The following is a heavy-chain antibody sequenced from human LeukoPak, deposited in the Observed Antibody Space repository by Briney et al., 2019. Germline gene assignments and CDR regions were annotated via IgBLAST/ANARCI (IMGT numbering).Heavy chain of an antibody. J-gene: IGHJ6*03. CDR3: ARDATVRGPYGGHHFYSYMDV. D-gene: IGHD3-10*01. V-gene: IGHV1-46*01. CDR1: GYTFTNYY. Sequence: ASVKVSCKASGYTFTNYYMHWLRQAPGQGLEWVGVFNPSGGSTSYAQKFQGRVTITADESATTSYMELSSLRSEDTAVYYCARDATVRGPYGGHHFYSYMDVWGKGTTVTISS. CDR2: FNPSGGST.